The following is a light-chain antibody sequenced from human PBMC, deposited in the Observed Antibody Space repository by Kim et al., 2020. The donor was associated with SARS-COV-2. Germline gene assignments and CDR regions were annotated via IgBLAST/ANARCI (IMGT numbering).Light chain of an antibody. Sequence: ACGGDRFTMTCRASQGITNYVGWFQQKQGKAPKSMIYAASNLQSGVASRFSGSGSGTEFTLTISSLQPEDFATYYCQQYKTDPRTVGQGTKVDIK. V-gene: IGKV1-16*01. CDR1: QGITNY. CDR2: AAS. J-gene: IGKJ1*01. CDR3: QQYKTDPRT.